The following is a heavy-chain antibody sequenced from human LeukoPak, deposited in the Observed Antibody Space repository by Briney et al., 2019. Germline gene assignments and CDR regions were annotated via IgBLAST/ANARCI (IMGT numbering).Heavy chain of an antibody. D-gene: IGHD2-15*01. CDR3: ARQSCCGGSCFIDY. CDR1: GFIFSSYG. Sequence: GRSLRLSCAASGFIFSSYGMHWVRQAPGKGLEWVAVISYDGSNKYYADSVKGRFTISRDNSKTTLYLQMNSLRAEDTAVYYCARQSCCGGSCFIDYWGQGTLVTVSS. J-gene: IGHJ4*02. CDR2: ISYDGSNK. V-gene: IGHV3-30*03.